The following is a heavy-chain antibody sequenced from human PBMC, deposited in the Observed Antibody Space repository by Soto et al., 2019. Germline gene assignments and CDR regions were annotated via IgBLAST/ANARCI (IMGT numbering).Heavy chain of an antibody. Sequence: QVRLQESGPKLVRPSQTLSLTCSVSGVSINRGDYYWSWIRQSPGRGLEWIGSIYYNGDTNYNPSLGSRVTMSVDTSKNQVCLDLQSVVAADTAGYFCAREGGDIVQVPYYWGQGTLITVSS. CDR1: GVSINRGDYY. V-gene: IGHV4-30-4*01. J-gene: IGHJ4*02. D-gene: IGHD2-15*01. CDR3: AREGGDIVQVPYY. CDR2: IYYNGDT.